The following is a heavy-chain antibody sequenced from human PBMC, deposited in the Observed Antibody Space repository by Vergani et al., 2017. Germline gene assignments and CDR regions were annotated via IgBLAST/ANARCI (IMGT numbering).Heavy chain of an antibody. D-gene: IGHD4-23*01. CDR1: GASINNDFYY. Sequence: QVQLQESGPGLVKPSQTLSLTCTVSGASINNDFYYWHWIRQPAGKGLEWIGRIYVSGITDYNSSLQSRVSMSVDTSKNQFSLTLTSVTAADTAVYYCARDNKQLRPRAFELWGQGTIGTVSS. V-gene: IGHV4-61*02. CDR3: ARDNKQLRPRAFEL. J-gene: IGHJ3*01. CDR2: IYVSGIT.